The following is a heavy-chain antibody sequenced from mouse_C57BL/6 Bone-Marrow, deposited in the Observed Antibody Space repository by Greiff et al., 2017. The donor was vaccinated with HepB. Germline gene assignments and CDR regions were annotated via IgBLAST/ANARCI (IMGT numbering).Heavy chain of an antibody. CDR3: ARPGGTGIFYAMDY. J-gene: IGHJ4*01. Sequence: DVKLVESGGGLVKPGGSLKLSCAASGFTFSDYGMHWVRQAPEKGLEWVAYISSGSSTIYYADTVKGRFTISRDNAKNTLFLQMTSLRSEDTAMYYCARPGGTGIFYAMDYWGQGTSVTVSS. D-gene: IGHD4-1*01. CDR1: GFTFSDYG. CDR2: ISSGSSTI. V-gene: IGHV5-17*01.